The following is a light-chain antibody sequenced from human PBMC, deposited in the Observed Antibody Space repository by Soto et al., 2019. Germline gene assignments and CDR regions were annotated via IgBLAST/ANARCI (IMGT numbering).Light chain of an antibody. Sequence: EIVMTQSPATLSVSPGERATLSCRASQSISSNLAWYQQRPGQAPRLLIYGASTRATAIPARFSGSGSGTEFTLIISSLQAEDFAGYYCQQYNYWYSFGQGTKLEIK. CDR2: GAS. V-gene: IGKV3-15*01. CDR3: QQYNYWYS. J-gene: IGKJ2*01. CDR1: QSISSN.